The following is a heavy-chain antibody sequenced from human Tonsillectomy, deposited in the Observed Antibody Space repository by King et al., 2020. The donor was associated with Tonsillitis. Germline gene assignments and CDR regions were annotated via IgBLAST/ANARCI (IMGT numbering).Heavy chain of an antibody. CDR2: IYYSGRT. V-gene: IGHV4-39*07. CDR3: ARTYYDYGGPPQEAVDI. Sequence: QLQESGPGLVKPSETLSLTCTVSGGSISSSSYYWGWIRPPPGKGLEWIGSIYYSGRTYEHPSLKSQVTISVDTSKNQFSLKLSSVTAADTAAYYCARTYYDYGGPPQEAVDIWGEGTMVTVSS. D-gene: IGHD4-23*01. CDR1: GGSISSSSYY. J-gene: IGHJ3*02.